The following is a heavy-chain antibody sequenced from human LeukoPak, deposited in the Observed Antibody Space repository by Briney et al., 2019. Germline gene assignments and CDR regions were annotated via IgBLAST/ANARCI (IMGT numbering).Heavy chain of an antibody. CDR3: AKDPGGITGTTWLDY. Sequence: GGSLRLSCAASGFTFSSYGMHWVRQAPGKGLEWVAFIRYDGSNKYYADSVKGRFTISRDNSKNTLYLQMNSLRAEDTAVYYCAKDPGGITGTTWLDYWGQGTLITVSS. CDR2: IRYDGSNK. CDR1: GFTFSSYG. V-gene: IGHV3-30*02. J-gene: IGHJ4*02. D-gene: IGHD1-7*01.